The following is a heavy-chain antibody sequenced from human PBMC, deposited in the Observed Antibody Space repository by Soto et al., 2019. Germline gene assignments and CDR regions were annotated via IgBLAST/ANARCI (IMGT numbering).Heavy chain of an antibody. J-gene: IGHJ5*02. CDR1: GGSFSGYY. D-gene: IGHD6-13*01. V-gene: IGHV4-34*01. CDR2: INHSGST. Sequence: QVQLQQWGAGLLKPSETLSLTCAVYGGSFSGYYWSWIRQPPGKGLEWIGEINHSGSTNYNPSLKSRVTISVDTSKNQFSLKLSSVTAADTAVYYCARERKRGIAAAGAPNWFDPWGQGTLVTVSS. CDR3: ARERKRGIAAAGAPNWFDP.